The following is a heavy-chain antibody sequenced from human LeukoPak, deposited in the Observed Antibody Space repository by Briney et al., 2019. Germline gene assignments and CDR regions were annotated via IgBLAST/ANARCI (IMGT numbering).Heavy chain of an antibody. CDR2: IYSGGST. Sequence: GGSLRLSCAASGFTVSSNYMSWVRQAPGKGLEGVSVIYSGGSTYYADSVKGRFTISRDNSKNTLYLQMNSLRAEDTAVYYCARAGGEGYYYGMDVWGQGTTVTVSS. CDR3: ARAGGEGYYYGMDV. V-gene: IGHV3-66*01. J-gene: IGHJ6*02. CDR1: GFTVSSNY. D-gene: IGHD3-10*01.